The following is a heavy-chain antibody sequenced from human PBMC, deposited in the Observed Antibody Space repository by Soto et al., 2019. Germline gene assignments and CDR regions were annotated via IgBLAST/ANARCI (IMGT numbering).Heavy chain of an antibody. V-gene: IGHV3-23*01. CDR3: AKDKRFLEWLLSVY. CDR1: GFTFSSYA. CDR2: ISGSGGST. D-gene: IGHD3-3*01. Sequence: GGSLRLSCAASGFTFSSYAMSWVRQAPGKGLEWVSAISGSGGSTYYADSVKGRFTISRDNSKNTLYLQMNSLRAEDTAVYYCAKDKRFLEWLLSVYWGQGTLVTVSS. J-gene: IGHJ4*02.